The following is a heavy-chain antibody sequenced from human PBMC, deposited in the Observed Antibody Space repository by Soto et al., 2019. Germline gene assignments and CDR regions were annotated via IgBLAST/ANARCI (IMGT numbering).Heavy chain of an antibody. Sequence: ASVKVSCKASGYTFTSYGISWVRHAPGQGLEWMGWISAYNGNTNYAQKLQGRVTMTTDTSTSTAYMELRSLRSDDTAVYYCARVITVPHYYGSGSYFDYWGQGTLVTVSS. J-gene: IGHJ4*02. CDR1: GYTFTSYG. CDR3: ARVITVPHYYGSGSYFDY. V-gene: IGHV1-18*01. CDR2: ISAYNGNT. D-gene: IGHD3-10*01.